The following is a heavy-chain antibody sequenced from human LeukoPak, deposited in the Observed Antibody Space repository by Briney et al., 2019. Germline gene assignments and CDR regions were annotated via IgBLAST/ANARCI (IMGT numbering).Heavy chain of an antibody. J-gene: IGHJ4*02. CDR3: ARALVAPYYFDY. CDR1: GFTFSSYW. Sequence: GGSLRLSCAASGFTFSSYWMHWVRQAPGKGLVWVSRINTDGGSTTYAGSVKGRFTISRDNAKNTLYLQMNSLRAEGTAVYYCARALVAPYYFDYWGQGALVTVSS. V-gene: IGHV3-74*01. CDR2: INTDGGST. D-gene: IGHD2-15*01.